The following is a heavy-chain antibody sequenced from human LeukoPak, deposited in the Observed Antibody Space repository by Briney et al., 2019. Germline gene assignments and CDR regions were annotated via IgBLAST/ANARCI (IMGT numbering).Heavy chain of an antibody. CDR2: ISSDSSYI. CDR1: GFNFNTYT. J-gene: IGHJ4*02. CDR3: AKTGTPWYYFDY. Sequence: PGGFLRLSCAASGFNFNTYTMNWVRQAPGKGLEWVSSISSDSSYIYYADAVHGRFTVSRDNSKNTLYLQMNSLRAEDTAVYYCAKTGTPWYYFDYWGQGTLVTVSS. V-gene: IGHV3-21*04. D-gene: IGHD1-1*01.